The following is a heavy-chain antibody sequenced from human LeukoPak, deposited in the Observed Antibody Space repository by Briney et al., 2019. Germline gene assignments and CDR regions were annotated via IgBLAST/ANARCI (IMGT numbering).Heavy chain of an antibody. V-gene: IGHV1-2*02. D-gene: IGHD2-15*01. J-gene: IGHJ5*02. CDR3: ARDSGYCSGGSCYVAENNWFDP. CDR2: INPNSGGT. CDR1: GYTFTGYY. Sequence: ASVKVSCKASGYTFTGYYMHWVRQAPGQGLEWRGWINPNSGGTNYAQKFQGRVTMTRDTSISTAYMELSSLRSEDTAVYYCARDSGYCSGGSCYVAENNWFDPWGQGTLVTVSS.